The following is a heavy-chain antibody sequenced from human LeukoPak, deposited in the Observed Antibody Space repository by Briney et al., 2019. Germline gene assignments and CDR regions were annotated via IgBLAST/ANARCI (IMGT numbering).Heavy chain of an antibody. CDR3: AKPGGVVPEGSFQH. J-gene: IGHJ1*01. CDR2: ISYDGSNK. V-gene: IGHV3-30*18. CDR1: GFTFSSFE. Sequence: GGSLRLSCAVSGFTFSSFEMNWVRQAPGKGLEWVAVISYDGSNKYYADSVKGRFTISRDNSKNTLYLQMNSLRAEDTAVYYCAKPGGVVPEGSFQHWGQGTLVTVSS. D-gene: IGHD2-2*01.